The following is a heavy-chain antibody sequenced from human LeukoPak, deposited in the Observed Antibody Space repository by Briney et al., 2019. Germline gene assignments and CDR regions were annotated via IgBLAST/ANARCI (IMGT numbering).Heavy chain of an antibody. D-gene: IGHD5-12*01. CDR2: ISGNNGNT. Sequence: ASVTVSCKASGYTFISYGISWVRQAPRQGLEWMGWISGNNGNTNYAQKFQGRVTMTTDTSTSTAYMELRSLRSDDTAVYYCARVDEWLRTNWFDPRGQGTLVTVSS. J-gene: IGHJ5*02. CDR1: GYTFISYG. V-gene: IGHV1-18*01. CDR3: ARVDEWLRTNWFDP.